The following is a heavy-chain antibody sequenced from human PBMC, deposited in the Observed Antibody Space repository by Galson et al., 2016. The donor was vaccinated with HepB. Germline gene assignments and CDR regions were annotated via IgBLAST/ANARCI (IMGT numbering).Heavy chain of an antibody. D-gene: IGHD3-10*01. J-gene: IGHJ6*04. CDR3: SRAWHAGLLGHSRMIRGVWNRWDV. V-gene: IGHV3-48*02. Sequence: SVKGRFTISRDNAKNSVYLQMNSLRDEDTAVYYCSRAWHAGLLGHSRMIRGVWNRWDVWGKGTTVTVSS.